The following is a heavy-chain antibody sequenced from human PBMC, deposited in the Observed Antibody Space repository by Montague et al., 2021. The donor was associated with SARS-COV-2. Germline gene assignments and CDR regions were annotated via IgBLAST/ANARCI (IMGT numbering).Heavy chain of an antibody. J-gene: IGHJ4*02. Sequence: SETLSLTCTVSGGSISSGSYWGWIRQPPGKGLEWIGTSDDSGITXXSPXXXSRVTISLDTSKNQFSLNLDSVTASDTAMYYCARVISAVAGANFYFDYWGQGTLVTVSS. CDR3: ARVISAVAGANFYFDY. CDR1: GGSISSGSY. D-gene: IGHD4/OR15-4a*01. CDR2: SDDSGIT. V-gene: IGHV4-38-2*02.